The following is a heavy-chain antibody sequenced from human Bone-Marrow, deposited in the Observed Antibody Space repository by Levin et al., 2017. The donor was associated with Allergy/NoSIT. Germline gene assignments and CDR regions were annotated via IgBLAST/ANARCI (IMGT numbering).Heavy chain of an antibody. Sequence: SETLSLTCTVSGGSISGGSYYWGWIRQPPGKGLEWIGSMYQTGRRLHYNPSLKSRVTISVDTSQNQVSLRMSSVTAADTAVYYCARLPGEFYYDNSGGPNYHYYYGIDVWGQGTTVTVSS. CDR2: MYQTGRRL. CDR1: GGSISGGSYY. V-gene: IGHV4-39*01. D-gene: IGHD3-22*01. CDR3: ARLPGEFYYDNSGGPNYHYYYGIDV. J-gene: IGHJ6*02.